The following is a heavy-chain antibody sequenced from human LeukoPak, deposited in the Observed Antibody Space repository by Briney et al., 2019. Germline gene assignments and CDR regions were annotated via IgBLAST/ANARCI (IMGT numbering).Heavy chain of an antibody. D-gene: IGHD4-23*01. V-gene: IGHV4-59*08. J-gene: IGHJ4*02. CDR1: GGSISGDY. CDR3: ARHYDYGGLDY. CDR2: IYYRST. Sequence: PSETLSLTCTVSGGSISGDYWSWLRQSPGKGLEWIGFIYYRSTNYNPSLKSRVTISADTSKNQFSLKLSSVTAADTAVYYCARHYDYGGLDYWGQGTLVTVSS.